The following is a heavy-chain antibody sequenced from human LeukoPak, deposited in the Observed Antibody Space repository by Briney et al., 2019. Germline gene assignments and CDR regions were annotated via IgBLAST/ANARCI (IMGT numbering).Heavy chain of an antibody. V-gene: IGHV3-30-3*01. D-gene: IGHD5/OR15-5a*01. CDR1: GFTFSDYA. CDR3: VREVYDMVHFDY. CDR2: ISYHGSNR. J-gene: IGHJ4*02. Sequence: GGSLRLSCAASGFTFSDYAMHWVRQAPGKGLEWVAVISYHGSNRYYADSVEGRFTISRDNSESTLYLQMNSLRAEDTALYYCVREVYDMVHFDYWDQGTLVTVSS.